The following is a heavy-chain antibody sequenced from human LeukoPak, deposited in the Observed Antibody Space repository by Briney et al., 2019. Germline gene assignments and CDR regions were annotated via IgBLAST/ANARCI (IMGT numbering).Heavy chain of an antibody. Sequence: GRSLRLSCVGSGFTFEDYGMHWVRQTPGKGLEWVSGISWNGGSMGYADSVKGRFTISRDKNKNSLYLQMNRLTTEDTALYYCAKVLWGLTGYWYLDIWGRGTPVTVS. V-gene: IGHV3-9*01. CDR1: GFTFEDYG. CDR3: AKVLWGLTGYWYLDI. CDR2: ISWNGGSM. D-gene: IGHD7-27*01. J-gene: IGHJ2*01.